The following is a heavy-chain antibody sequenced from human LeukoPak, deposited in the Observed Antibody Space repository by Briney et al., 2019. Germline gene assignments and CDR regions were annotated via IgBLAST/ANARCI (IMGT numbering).Heavy chain of an antibody. Sequence: PSETLSLTCTVSGGSISSYYWSWIRQPPGKGLEWIWYIYYSGSTHYNPSLKSRVTISVDTSKNQFSLKLSSVTAADTAVYYCARESGSYYYYGMDVWGQGTTVTVSS. V-gene: IGHV4-59*01. CDR2: IYYSGST. CDR1: GGSISSYY. CDR3: ARESGSYYYYGMDV. D-gene: IGHD1-26*01. J-gene: IGHJ6*02.